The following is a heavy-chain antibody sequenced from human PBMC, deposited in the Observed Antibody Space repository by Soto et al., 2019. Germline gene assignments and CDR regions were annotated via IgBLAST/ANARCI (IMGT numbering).Heavy chain of an antibody. CDR1: GGTFNSYA. CDR2: IIPILGTP. J-gene: IGHJ6*02. D-gene: IGHD1-1*01. Sequence: QVQLVQFGAEVKKPGSSVKVSCKASGGTFNSYAISWVRQAPGQGLDWMGGIIPILGTPQYAQRFQGRVTITADKSTDTVYLEVRSVDTAVYYCARSEYTDLNFYAMDVWGQGTPVTVSS. CDR3: ARSEYTDLNFYAMDV. V-gene: IGHV1-69*06.